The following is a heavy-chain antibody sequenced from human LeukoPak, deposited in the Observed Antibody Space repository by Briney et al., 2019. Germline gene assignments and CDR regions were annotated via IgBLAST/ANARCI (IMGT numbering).Heavy chain of an antibody. CDR3: ARITRIQVCVPFDS. V-gene: IGHV3-7*05. D-gene: IGHD5-18*01. J-gene: IGHJ4*02. CDR2: IKQDGSEK. Sequence: GGSLRLSCAASGFTFSRYSMNWVRQAPGKGLEWVANIKQDGSEKYYVDSVKGRFTISRDNAKNSLYLQMNSLRAEDTAVYYCARITRIQVCVPFDSWGQGTLVTVSS. CDR1: GFTFSRYS.